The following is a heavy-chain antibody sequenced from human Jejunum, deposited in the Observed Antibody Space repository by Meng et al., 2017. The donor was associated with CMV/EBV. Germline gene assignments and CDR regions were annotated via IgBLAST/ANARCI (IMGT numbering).Heavy chain of an antibody. CDR2: MSWDGGDT. J-gene: IGHJ3*01. D-gene: IGHD3-16*01. CDR1: GVDFEEYT. Sequence: ACGVDFEEYTVQWVRQAPGKGLEWVSLMSWDGGDTLYADSVRGRFTISRDNSKNSLYLHMSSLRADDTAFYYCATIGGLQAFDFWGQGTMVTVSS. V-gene: IGHV3-43*01. CDR3: ATIGGLQAFDF.